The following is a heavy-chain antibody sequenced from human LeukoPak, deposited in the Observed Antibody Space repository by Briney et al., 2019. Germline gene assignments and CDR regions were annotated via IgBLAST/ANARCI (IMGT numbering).Heavy chain of an antibody. CDR2: IYPGDSDT. V-gene: IGHV5-51*01. J-gene: IGHJ3*01. Sequence: RGESLKISCEVSRYNFVNYWIGWVRQMPGRGLEWMGIIYPGDSDTKYSPSFQGRVTISVDTSINTVFLQWSSLKASDSAMYYCARGLSEDGTTNAFDVWGLGTMVTVSS. D-gene: IGHD1-26*01. CDR3: ARGLSEDGTTNAFDV. CDR1: RYNFVNYW.